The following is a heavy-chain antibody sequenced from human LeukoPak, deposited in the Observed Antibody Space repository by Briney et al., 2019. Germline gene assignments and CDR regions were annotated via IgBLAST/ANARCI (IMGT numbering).Heavy chain of an antibody. V-gene: IGHV3-7*01. CDR1: GFSFSNYW. CDR3: ARDRDHGSGSYYGGDWFDP. CDR2: IKQDGSEK. Sequence: GGSLRLSCAASGFSFSNYWMSWVRQAPVRGLEWVASIKQDGSEKHYVDSVKGRFTISKDNAKNALYLQMSSLRADDTAVYYCARDRDHGSGSYYGGDWFDPWGQGTLVTVSS. D-gene: IGHD3-10*01. J-gene: IGHJ5*02.